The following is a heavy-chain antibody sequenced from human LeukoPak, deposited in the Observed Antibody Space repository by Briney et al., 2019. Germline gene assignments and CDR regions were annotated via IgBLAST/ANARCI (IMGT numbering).Heavy chain of an antibody. Sequence: GGSLRLSCAASGFTFDDYTMHWVRHAPGKGLEWVSLISWDGGSTYYADSVKGRFTISRDNSKNSLYLQMNSLRAEDMALYYCAKEYCTSTSCRGFDYWGQGTLVTVSS. D-gene: IGHD2-2*01. J-gene: IGHJ4*02. CDR2: ISWDGGST. V-gene: IGHV3-43*01. CDR1: GFTFDDYT. CDR3: AKEYCTSTSCRGFDY.